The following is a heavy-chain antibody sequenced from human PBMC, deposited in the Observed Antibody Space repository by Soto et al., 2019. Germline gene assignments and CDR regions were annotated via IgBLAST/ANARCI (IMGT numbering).Heavy chain of an antibody. CDR3: ARLTYSYDRRGHYTDPAAAFDI. CDR2: IYPGDSET. V-gene: IGHV5-51*01. Sequence: GESLKISCKGSGDTFPSYWIAWARQMSGKGLEWTGIIYPGDSETRYSPSFQGQVTISADKSIKTAYLQRSSLKSSDTATYNCARLTYSYDRRGHYTDPAAAFDIRGEATMVTV. J-gene: IGHJ3*02. CDR1: GDTFPSYW. D-gene: IGHD3-22*01.